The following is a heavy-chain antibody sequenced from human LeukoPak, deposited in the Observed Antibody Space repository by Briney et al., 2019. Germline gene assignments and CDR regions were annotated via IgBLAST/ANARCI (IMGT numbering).Heavy chain of an antibody. CDR1: GGSISSYY. CDR2: IYYSGST. Sequence: SETLSLTCTVSGGSISSYYWSWIRQPPGKGLEWIGYIYYSGSTNYNPSLKSRVTISVDTSKNQFSLKLSSVTAADTAVYYCARALEDPAPKAGYFDYWGQGTLVTVSS. CDR3: ARALEDPAPKAGYFDY. J-gene: IGHJ4*02. V-gene: IGHV4-59*01.